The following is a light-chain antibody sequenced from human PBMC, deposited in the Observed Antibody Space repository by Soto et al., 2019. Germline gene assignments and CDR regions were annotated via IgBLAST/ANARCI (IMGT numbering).Light chain of an antibody. Sequence: DIQLTQSPSFLSASVGDRVTITCRASQGISSYLAWYQQKPGKAPKLLIYAASTLQSGVPSRFSGSGSGTEFPLTVSGLQPEYFATYYCQRLNSYPFPFGPGTTVDIK. CDR1: QGISSY. CDR3: QRLNSYPFP. CDR2: AAS. J-gene: IGKJ3*01. V-gene: IGKV1-9*01.